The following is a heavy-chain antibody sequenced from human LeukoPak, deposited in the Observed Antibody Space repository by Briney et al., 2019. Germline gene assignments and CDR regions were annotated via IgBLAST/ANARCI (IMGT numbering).Heavy chain of an antibody. CDR1: GGTFSSYA. CDR3: ARDTGDYVIDY. D-gene: IGHD4-17*01. Sequence: EASVKVSCKASGGTFSSYAISWVRQAPGQGLEWMGGIIPIFGTANYAQKFQGRVTITADKSTSTAYMELSSLRSEDTAVYYCARDTGDYVIDYWGQGTLVTVSS. V-gene: IGHV1-69*06. J-gene: IGHJ4*02. CDR2: IIPIFGTA.